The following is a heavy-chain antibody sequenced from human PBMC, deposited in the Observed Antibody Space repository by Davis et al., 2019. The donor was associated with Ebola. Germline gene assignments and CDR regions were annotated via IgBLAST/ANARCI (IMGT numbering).Heavy chain of an antibody. D-gene: IGHD4-17*01. CDR3: VTTVTTEENAFDI. CDR1: GGSISRTTYY. V-gene: IGHV4-39*02. J-gene: IGHJ3*02. CDR2: IHYSGST. Sequence: SETLSLTCTVSGGSISRTTYYWGWIRQSPGKGLEWIGSIHYSGSTYYNPSLRSRVTMSVDTSKSLLSLQLSSVTAADTAVFYCVTTVTTEENAFDIWGQGTMVTVSS.